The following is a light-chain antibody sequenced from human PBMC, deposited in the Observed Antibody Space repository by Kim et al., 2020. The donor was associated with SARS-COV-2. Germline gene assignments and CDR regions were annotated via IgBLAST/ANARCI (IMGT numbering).Light chain of an antibody. Sequence: LVLTQSPSASASLGASVKLTCTLSSGHSTYTIAWHQQQPEKGPRYLMKVNSDGSHSKGDGIPDRFSGSSSGAERHLTISSLQSDDEADYYCQTWGTGFRMFGGGTQLTVL. CDR1: SGHSTYT. J-gene: IGLJ3*02. CDR3: QTWGTGFRM. V-gene: IGLV4-69*01. CDR2: VNSDGSH.